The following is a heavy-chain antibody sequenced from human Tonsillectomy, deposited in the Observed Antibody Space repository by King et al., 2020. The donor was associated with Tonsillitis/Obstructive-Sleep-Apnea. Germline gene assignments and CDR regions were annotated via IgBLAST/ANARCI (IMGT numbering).Heavy chain of an antibody. D-gene: IGHD3/OR15-3a*01. Sequence: QLVQSGAEVKKPGSSVKVSCKASGGTFSHYGITWVRQAPGQGLEWMGGFLPIFGTTKYAQKFQDRLTITADEATSTVYMELSSLRSEDTAVYSCARGTXXFGLVPDAFDXXGQGTMVTVSS. CDR3: ARGTXXFGLVPDAFDX. CDR2: FLPIFGTT. J-gene: IGHJ3*02. CDR1: GGTFSHYG. V-gene: IGHV1-69*12.